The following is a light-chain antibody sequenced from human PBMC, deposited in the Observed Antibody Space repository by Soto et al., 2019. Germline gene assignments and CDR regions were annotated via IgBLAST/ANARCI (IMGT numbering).Light chain of an antibody. CDR1: SIDVGYYNL. J-gene: IGLJ1*01. V-gene: IGLV2-23*02. CDR3: CSYAGSTTHYV. Sequence: QSALTQPAAVSGSTGQSITISSTGTSIDVGYYNLVSWYQQHPGKAPKLIIYEVNKRPSGFSNRFSGSKSGNTASLTISGLQAEDAADYYCCSYAGSTTHYVFGTGTKVTVL. CDR2: EVN.